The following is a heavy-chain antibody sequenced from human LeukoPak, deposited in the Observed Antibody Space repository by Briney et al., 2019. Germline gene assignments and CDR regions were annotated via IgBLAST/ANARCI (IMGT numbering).Heavy chain of an antibody. V-gene: IGHV3-20*04. J-gene: IGHJ4*02. Sequence: PGGSLRLSCAASGFTFDDYGMSWVRQVPGKGLEWVSSINWNGGSTRYADSVRGRFIISRDNAKNSLYLQMNILGAEDTALYYCATVGSPLYFFDYWGRGTLLTVSS. CDR3: ATVGSPLYFFDY. CDR1: GFTFDDYG. D-gene: IGHD3-10*01. CDR2: INWNGGST.